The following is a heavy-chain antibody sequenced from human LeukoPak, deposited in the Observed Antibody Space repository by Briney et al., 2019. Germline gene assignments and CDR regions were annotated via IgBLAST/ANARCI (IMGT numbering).Heavy chain of an antibody. V-gene: IGHV3-20*04. Sequence: GGSLRLSCAASGFTFDDYGMSWVRQAPGKGLEWVSGINWNGGSTGYADSVKGRFTISRDNAKNSLYLQMNSLRAEDAAVYYCAKGSGSYYGGQIDYWGQGTLVTVSS. CDR2: INWNGGST. CDR3: AKGSGSYYGGQIDY. D-gene: IGHD1-26*01. CDR1: GFTFDDYG. J-gene: IGHJ4*02.